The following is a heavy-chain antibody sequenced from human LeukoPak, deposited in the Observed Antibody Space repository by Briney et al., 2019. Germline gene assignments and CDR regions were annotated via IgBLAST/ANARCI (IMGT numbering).Heavy chain of an antibody. CDR1: GFTFSSYA. D-gene: IGHD1-26*01. Sequence: PWGSLRLSCAASGFTFSSYAMSWVRQAPGKGLEWVSAISGSGGSTYYADSVEGRFTISRDNSKNTLYLQMNSLRAEDTAVYYCAKDFERGAFFDIWGQGTMVTVSS. V-gene: IGHV3-23*01. CDR2: ISGSGGST. CDR3: AKDFERGAFFDI. J-gene: IGHJ3*02.